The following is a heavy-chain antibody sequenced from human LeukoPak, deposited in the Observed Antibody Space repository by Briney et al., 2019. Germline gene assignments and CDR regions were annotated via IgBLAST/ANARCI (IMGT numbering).Heavy chain of an antibody. CDR2: FDPEDGET. Sequence: ASVKVSCKVSGYTLTDVSIHWVRQGPGKGLEWMGGFDPEDGETIYAQKFQGRVTMTEDTSTDTAYMELSSLRSEDTAVYYCATNLGIWFDKNNTWGQGTLVTVSS. J-gene: IGHJ4*02. D-gene: IGHD3-10*01. V-gene: IGHV1-24*01. CDR3: ATNLGIWFDKNNT. CDR1: GYTLTDVS.